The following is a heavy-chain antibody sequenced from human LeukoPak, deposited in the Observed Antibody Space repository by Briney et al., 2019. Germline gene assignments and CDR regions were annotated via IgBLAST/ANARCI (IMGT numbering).Heavy chain of an antibody. V-gene: IGHV3-7*03. D-gene: IGHD2-2*01. CDR1: GFTFSSYW. CDR3: AKDIGGDIVVVPAATNVTNYYYYYGMDV. CDR2: IRQDGSEK. J-gene: IGHJ6*02. Sequence: GGSLRLSCAASGFTFSSYWMSWVRQAPGKGLEWVANIRQDGSEKYYVDSVKGRFTISRDNAKNSLYLQMNSLRAEDTALYYCAKDIGGDIVVVPAATNVTNYYYYYGMDVWGQGTTVTVSS.